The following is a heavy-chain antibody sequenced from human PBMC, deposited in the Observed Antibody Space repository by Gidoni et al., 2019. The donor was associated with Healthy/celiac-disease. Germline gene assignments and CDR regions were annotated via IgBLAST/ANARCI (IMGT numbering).Heavy chain of an antibody. CDR3: ATYGYFPPTYYFDY. CDR2: FDPEDGET. J-gene: IGHJ4*02. V-gene: IGHV1-24*01. D-gene: IGHD5-18*01. Sequence: QVQLVQSGAAVTKPGASVKVSCKVSGYTLTELSMHWVRQAPGKGLEWMGGFDPEDGETIYAQKFQGRVIMTEDTSTDTAYMELSSLRSEDTAVYYCATYGYFPPTYYFDYWGQGTLVTVSS. CDR1: GYTLTELS.